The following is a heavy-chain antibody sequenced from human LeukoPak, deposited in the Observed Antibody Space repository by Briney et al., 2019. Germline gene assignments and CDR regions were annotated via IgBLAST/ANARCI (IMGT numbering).Heavy chain of an antibody. Sequence: PGGSLRLSCAASGFTFRQYWMTWFRQAPGKGLEWVANIKEDGSEKNYVDSVKGRFTISRDRAKDSVYLQMNSLRAEDTAVYYCAKELSWDVFDFWGRGTLVIVSS. CDR1: GFTFRQYW. V-gene: IGHV3-7*01. D-gene: IGHD1-26*01. CDR2: IKEDGSEK. J-gene: IGHJ5*01. CDR3: AKELSWDVFDF.